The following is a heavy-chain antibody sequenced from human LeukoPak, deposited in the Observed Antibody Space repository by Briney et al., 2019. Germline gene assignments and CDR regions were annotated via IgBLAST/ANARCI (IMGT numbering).Heavy chain of an antibody. CDR3: AREHVWFGEPNSSSDYYYYGMDV. Sequence: PGRSLRLSCTASGFSFSSYGMHWVRQAPGEGLEWVALIWYDGTNKYYIESVKGRFTISRDNSKNTLYLHMNSLRAEDTAVYYCAREHVWFGEPNSSSDYYYYGMDVWGQGTTVTVSS. V-gene: IGHV3-33*01. J-gene: IGHJ6*02. CDR2: IWYDGTNK. D-gene: IGHD3-10*01. CDR1: GFSFSSYG.